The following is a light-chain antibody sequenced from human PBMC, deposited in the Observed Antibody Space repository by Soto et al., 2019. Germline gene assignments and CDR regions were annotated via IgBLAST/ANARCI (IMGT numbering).Light chain of an antibody. CDR2: GNN. J-gene: IGLJ2*01. V-gene: IGLV1-40*01. Sequence: QSVLTQPPSVSGAPGQRVTISCTGSSSNIGAGFAVHWYQQLPGTAPRLLIYGNNNPPSGLPDRFSRSKFRTSAALAITGLQVEDEAVYYCQPYDRRLRVVFGGGTK. CDR3: QPYDRRLRVV. CDR1: SSNIGAGFA.